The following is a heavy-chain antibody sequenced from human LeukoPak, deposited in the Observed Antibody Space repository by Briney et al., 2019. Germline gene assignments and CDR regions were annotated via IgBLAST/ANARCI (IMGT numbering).Heavy chain of an antibody. CDR2: IYHSGST. D-gene: IGHD3-16*02. J-gene: IGHJ4*02. V-gene: IGHV4-38-2*02. CDR3: ARANRDVWGSYRYTPFFSKYYFDY. Sequence: SETLSLTCTVSGYSISSGYYWGWIRQPPGKGLEWIGSIYHSGSTYYSPSLKSRVTISVDTSKNQFSLKLSSVTAADTAVYYCARANRDVWGSYRYTPFFSKYYFDYWGQGTLVTVSS. CDR1: GYSISSGYY.